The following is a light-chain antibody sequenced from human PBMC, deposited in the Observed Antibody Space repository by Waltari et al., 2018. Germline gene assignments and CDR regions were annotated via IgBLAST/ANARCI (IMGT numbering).Light chain of an antibody. CDR1: SSDVGRSNY. CDR2: DVS. CDR3: SSYTSSSTVV. V-gene: IGLV2-14*01. Sequence: QSALTQPASVSGSPGQSITISCTGTSSDVGRSNYFSWYQQHPGKAPKLMIYDVSKRPSGVSNRFSGSKSGNTASLTISGLQAEDEADYYCSSYTSSSTVVFGGGTKLTVL. J-gene: IGLJ2*01.